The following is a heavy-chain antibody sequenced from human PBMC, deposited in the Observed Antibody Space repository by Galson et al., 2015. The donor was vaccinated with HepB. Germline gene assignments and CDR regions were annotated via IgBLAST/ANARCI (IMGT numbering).Heavy chain of an antibody. J-gene: IGHJ4*02. D-gene: IGHD3-3*01. Sequence: SLRLSCAASGFTFGDYAMSWFRQAPGKGLEWVGFIRSKAYGGTTEYAASVKGRFTISRDDSKSIAYLQMNSLKTEDTAVYYCTRESYDFWSGYPDYWGQGTLVTVSS. CDR1: GFTFGDYA. CDR2: IRSKAYGGTT. CDR3: TRESYDFWSGYPDY. V-gene: IGHV3-49*03.